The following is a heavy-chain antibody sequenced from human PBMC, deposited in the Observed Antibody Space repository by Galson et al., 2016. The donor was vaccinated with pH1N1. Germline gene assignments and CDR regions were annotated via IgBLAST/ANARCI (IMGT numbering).Heavy chain of an antibody. CDR1: GFSIDSSGMG. J-gene: IGHJ3*01. CDR2: IYWDDDK. CDR3: AHREVMITNAFDF. Sequence: PALVKPTQTLTLTRTFSGFSIDSSGMGVGWIRQPPGQALEWLAVIYWDDDKRYSLSLKSRLTISKDTSKNQVVLTMTNMDPVDTGTYYCAHREVMITNAFDFWGRGTMVTVSS. V-gene: IGHV2-5*08. D-gene: IGHD3-10*01.